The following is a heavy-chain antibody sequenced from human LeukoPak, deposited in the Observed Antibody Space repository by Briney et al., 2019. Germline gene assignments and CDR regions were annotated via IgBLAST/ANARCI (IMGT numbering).Heavy chain of an antibody. CDR3: ARVKDSGWYYGNYYYYMDV. CDR1: GGTFSSYA. V-gene: IGHV1-69*05. Sequence: GASVKVSCKASGGTFSSYAISWVRQAPGQGLEWMGGIIPIFGTVNDAQTFQGRVTITTDEATSTAYMELSSLRSEDRAVYYCARVKDSGWYYGNYYYYMDVWGKGITVTVSS. CDR2: IIPIFGTV. J-gene: IGHJ6*03. D-gene: IGHD6-19*01.